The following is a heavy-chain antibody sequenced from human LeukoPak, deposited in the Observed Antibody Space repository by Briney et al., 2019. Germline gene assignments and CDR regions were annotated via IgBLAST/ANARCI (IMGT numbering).Heavy chain of an antibody. D-gene: IGHD1-26*01. CDR3: ASEVVGATNRYFDL. Sequence: ASVKVSCKAPGYTFTGYYMHWVRQAPGQGLEWMGRINPNSGGTNYAQKFQGRVTMTRDTSISTAYMELSRLRSDDTAVYYCASEVVGATNRYFDLWGRGTLVTVSS. CDR1: GYTFTGYY. V-gene: IGHV1-2*06. CDR2: INPNSGGT. J-gene: IGHJ2*01.